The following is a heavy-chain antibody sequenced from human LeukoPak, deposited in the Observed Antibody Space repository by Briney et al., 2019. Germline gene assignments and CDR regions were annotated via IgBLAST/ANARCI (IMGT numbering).Heavy chain of an antibody. J-gene: IGHJ4*02. CDR1: GFTFSSYA. CDR2: ISGSGGST. CDR3: ATSIAVAGQGY. Sequence: HSGGSLRLSCAASGFTFSSYAMSWVRQAPGKGLEWVSAISGSGGSTYYADSVKGRFTISRDNSKNTLYLQMNSLRAEDTAVYYCATSIAVAGQGYWGQGTLVTVSS. V-gene: IGHV3-23*01. D-gene: IGHD6-19*01.